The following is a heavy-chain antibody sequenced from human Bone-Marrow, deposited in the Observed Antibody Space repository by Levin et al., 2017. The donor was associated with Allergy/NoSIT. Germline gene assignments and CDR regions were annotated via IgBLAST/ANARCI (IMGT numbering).Heavy chain of an antibody. CDR1: GGSISSSSNW. Sequence: RASETLSLTCAVSGGSISSSSNWWSWVRQPPGKVLEWSGEIYHGGSTYYNPSLKTRVTISLDTSKNQFSLKLSSVTAADTAMYYCARDCSGGTCKPAGGHDTFDSWGQGTMVTVSS. CDR2: IYHGGST. V-gene: IGHV4-4*02. J-gene: IGHJ3*02. D-gene: IGHD2-15*01. CDR3: ARDCSGGTCKPAGGHDTFDS.